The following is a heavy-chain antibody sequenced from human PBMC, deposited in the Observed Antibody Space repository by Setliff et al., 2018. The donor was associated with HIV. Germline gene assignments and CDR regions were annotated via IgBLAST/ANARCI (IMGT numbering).Heavy chain of an antibody. V-gene: IGHV3-30*03. Sequence: LRLSCAASGFTFSASWMTWVRQAPGKGLEWVSSISYDGSRIHYADSVKGRFSISRDNSKNTLSLQVNGLGPEDTAVYYCATARIPTGGTSTSFDYWGQGTLVTVSS. CDR1: GFTFSASW. J-gene: IGHJ4*02. CDR3: ATARIPTGGTSTSFDY. D-gene: IGHD1-1*01. CDR2: ISYDGSRI.